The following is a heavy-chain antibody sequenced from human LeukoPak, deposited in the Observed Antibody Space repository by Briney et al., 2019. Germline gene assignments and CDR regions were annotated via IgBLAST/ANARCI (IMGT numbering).Heavy chain of an antibody. V-gene: IGHV4-39*01. Sequence: PSDTLSLTCTVSGGSISSSSYYWGWIRQPPGKGLEWIGSIYYSGSTYYNPSLKSRVTISVDTSKNQFSLKLSSVTAADAAVYYCASNGGNYYYYYMDVWGKGTTVTVSS. CDR1: GGSISSSSYY. J-gene: IGHJ6*03. D-gene: IGHD4-23*01. CDR3: ASNGGNYYYYYMDV. CDR2: IYYSGST.